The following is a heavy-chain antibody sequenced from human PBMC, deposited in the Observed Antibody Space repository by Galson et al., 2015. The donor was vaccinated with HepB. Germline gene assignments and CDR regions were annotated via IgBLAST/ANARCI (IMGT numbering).Heavy chain of an antibody. Sequence: SVKVSCKASGYTFTGYYMHWVRQAPGQGLEWMGRINPNSGGTNYAQKFQGRVTMTRDTSISTAYMELSRLRSDDTAVYYCARENLSIVPYCYYMDVWGKGTTVTVSS. J-gene: IGHJ6*03. CDR3: ARENLSIVPYCYYMDV. CDR2: INPNSGGT. V-gene: IGHV1-2*06. CDR1: GYTFTGYY. D-gene: IGHD2-15*01.